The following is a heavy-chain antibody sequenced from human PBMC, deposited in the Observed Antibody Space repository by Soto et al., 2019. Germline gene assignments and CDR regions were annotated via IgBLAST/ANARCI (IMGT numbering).Heavy chain of an antibody. CDR2: INAGNGNT. CDR3: ARDRPRYSYGLFDY. D-gene: IGHD5-18*01. J-gene: IGHJ4*02. V-gene: IGHV1-3*01. Sequence: ASVNVSCKSSGYTFTSYSMHWVRQAPGQRLEWMGWINAGNGNTKYSQKFQGRVTITRDTSSSTAYMELSSLRSEDTAVYYCARDRPRYSYGLFDYWGQGTLVTVSS. CDR1: GYTFTSYS.